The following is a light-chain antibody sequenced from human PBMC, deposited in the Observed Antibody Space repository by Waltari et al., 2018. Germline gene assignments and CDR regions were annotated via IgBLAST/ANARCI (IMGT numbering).Light chain of an antibody. Sequence: QSALTQPASVSGSPGQSHTISCPGTRTAVASYNIVPWYQQPPGKATKLMIYEGSKRPSGISNRFSGSKSGNTASLTISVLQAEDEADYYCCSYAGSSTYVFGTGTKVTVL. CDR1: RTAVASYNI. CDR2: EGS. V-gene: IGLV2-23*01. J-gene: IGLJ1*01. CDR3: CSYAGSSTYV.